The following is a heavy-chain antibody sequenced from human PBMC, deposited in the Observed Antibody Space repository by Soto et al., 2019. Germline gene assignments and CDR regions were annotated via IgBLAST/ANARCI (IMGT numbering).Heavy chain of an antibody. Sequence: ASVKVSCKASGYTFTSYGISWVRQAPGQGLEWMGWISAYNGNTNYAQKLQGRVTMTTDTSTSTAYMELRSLRSDDTAVYYCARDGLVEWGYYYYGMDVWGQGTTVTVSS. D-gene: IGHD3-3*01. CDR3: ARDGLVEWGYYYYGMDV. V-gene: IGHV1-18*01. CDR1: GYTFTSYG. CDR2: ISAYNGNT. J-gene: IGHJ6*02.